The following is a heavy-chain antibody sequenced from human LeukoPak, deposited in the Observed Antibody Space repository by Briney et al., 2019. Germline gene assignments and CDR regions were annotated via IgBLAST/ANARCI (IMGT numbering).Heavy chain of an antibody. J-gene: IGHJ4*02. D-gene: IGHD3-16*01. CDR2: IRSKAYGGTT. V-gene: IGHV3-49*04. CDR1: GFTFGDYA. CDR3: TRSPPLGLGDY. Sequence: PGGSLRLSCTASGFTFGDYAMSWVRQAPGKGLEWVGFIRSKAYGGTTEYAASVKGRFTISRDDSKSIAYLQMNSLKTEDTAVYYCTRSPPLGLGDYWGQGTLVTISS.